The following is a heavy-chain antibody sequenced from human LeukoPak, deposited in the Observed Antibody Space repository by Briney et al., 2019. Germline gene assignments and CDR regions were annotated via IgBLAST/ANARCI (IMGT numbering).Heavy chain of an antibody. V-gene: IGHV4-34*01. D-gene: IGHD1-26*01. J-gene: IGHJ3*02. CDR2: INHSGST. CDR1: GGSISSFY. Sequence: SETLSLTCTVSGGSISSFYWSWIRQPPGKGLEWIGEINHSGSTNYNPSLKSRVTISVDTSKNQFSLKLSSVTAADTAVYYCARPRGGSYRDRAFDIWGQGTMVTVSS. CDR3: ARPRGGSYRDRAFDI.